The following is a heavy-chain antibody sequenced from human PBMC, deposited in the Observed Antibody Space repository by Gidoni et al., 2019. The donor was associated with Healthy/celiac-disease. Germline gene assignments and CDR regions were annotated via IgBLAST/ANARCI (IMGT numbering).Heavy chain of an antibody. D-gene: IGHD2-2*01. CDR3: ARIRSSSTRIYYYYMDV. CDR2: MFSHDEK. Sequence: QVTLTESGPVLVKPTETLTLTCTVSGFSLTNARMGVSWIRYPPGKPLEWFAHMFSHDEKSYSTSLKSRITISKDTSKSQVVLTMTNMYHVDTATYYCARIRSSSTRIYYYYMDVWGKGTTVTVSS. CDR1: GFSLTNARMG. V-gene: IGHV2-26*01. J-gene: IGHJ6*03.